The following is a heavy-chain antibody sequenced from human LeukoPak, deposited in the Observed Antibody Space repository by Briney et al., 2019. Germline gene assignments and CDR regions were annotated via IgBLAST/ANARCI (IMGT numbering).Heavy chain of an antibody. CDR2: ISYDGSNE. CDR1: GFTFSSYA. D-gene: IGHD5-18*01. Sequence: GRSLRLSCAASGFTFSSYAMHWVRQAPGKGLEWVAVISYDGSNEYYPDSVKGRFTISRDNSKNTLYLQMNSLSTEDTAVYYCARAAGGYSYGLIDAFDIWGQGTMVTVSS. V-gene: IGHV3-30-3*01. J-gene: IGHJ3*02. CDR3: ARAAGGYSYGLIDAFDI.